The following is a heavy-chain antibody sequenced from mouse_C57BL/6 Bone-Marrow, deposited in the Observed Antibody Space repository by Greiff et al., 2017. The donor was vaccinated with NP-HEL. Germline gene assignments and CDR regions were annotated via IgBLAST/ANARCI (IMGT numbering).Heavy chain of an antibody. CDR3: ARDEDDGYYEDAMDY. J-gene: IGHJ4*01. D-gene: IGHD2-3*01. V-gene: IGHV5-4*01. CDR2: ISDGGSYT. CDR1: GFTFSSYA. Sequence: EVKLVESGGGLVKPGGSLKLSCAASGFTFSSYAMSWVRQTPEKRLEWVATISDGGSYTYYPDNVKGRFTISRDNAKNNLYLQMSHLKSEDTAMYYCARDEDDGYYEDAMDYWGQGTSVTVSS.